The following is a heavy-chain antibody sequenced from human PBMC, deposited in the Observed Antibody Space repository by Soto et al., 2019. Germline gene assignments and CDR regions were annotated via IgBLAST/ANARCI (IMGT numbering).Heavy chain of an antibody. Sequence: SETLSLTCAVYGGSFIDYYWDWIRQPPGKGLEWIGEINHSGETNYNPSLRSRVTISVDPSKNQFSLKLTSVTAADTAVYYCARGLMSPAPNWGQGTLVTVSS. V-gene: IGHV4-34*01. CDR2: INHSGET. J-gene: IGHJ4*02. CDR1: GGSFIDYY. CDR3: ARGLMSPAPN.